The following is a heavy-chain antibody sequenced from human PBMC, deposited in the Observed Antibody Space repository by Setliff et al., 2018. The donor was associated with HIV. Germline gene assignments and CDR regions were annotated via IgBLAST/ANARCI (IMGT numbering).Heavy chain of an antibody. V-gene: IGHV1-8*03. D-gene: IGHD3-22*01. Sequence: ASVMVSCKTSGYTFTSYDVHWVRQATGQGLEWMGYLNPKSGDTGSAQRFQDRLTITADTSVSTAYLELGSLRSDDTAVYYCATPMFPNYHDNSVLIDWGQGTPVT. CDR2: LNPKSGDT. J-gene: IGHJ1*01. CDR3: ATPMFPNYHDNSVLID. CDR1: GYTFTSYD.